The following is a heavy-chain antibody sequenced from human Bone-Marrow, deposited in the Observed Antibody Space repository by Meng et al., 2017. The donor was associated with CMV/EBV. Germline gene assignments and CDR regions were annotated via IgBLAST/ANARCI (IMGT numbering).Heavy chain of an antibody. V-gene: IGHV1-69*10. CDR2: IIPYLDEP. Sequence: SVKVSCKASGGTSNTYTFNWVRQAPGRGLEWMGGIIPYLDEPNYAQTFQGRVTITSDRSTAAYMELSSLRSEDTAVYFCAGRGPYGRALDVWGQGKLVNVAS. J-gene: IGHJ3*01. CDR1: GGTSNTYT. D-gene: IGHD3-10*01. CDR3: AGRGPYGRALDV.